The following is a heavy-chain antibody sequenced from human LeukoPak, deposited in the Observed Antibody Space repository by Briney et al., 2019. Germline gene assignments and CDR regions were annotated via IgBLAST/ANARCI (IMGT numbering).Heavy chain of an antibody. CDR2: ISSSGSTI. V-gene: IGHV3-11*04. CDR1: GFTFSDYY. Sequence: GGSLRLSCAASGFTFSDYYMSWIRQAPGKGLEWVSYISSSGSTIYYADSVKGRFTISRDNAKNSLYLQMNSLRAEDTAVYYCARVKRKSDYDAPFDYWGQGTLVTVSS. D-gene: IGHD5-12*01. CDR3: ARVKRKSDYDAPFDY. J-gene: IGHJ4*02.